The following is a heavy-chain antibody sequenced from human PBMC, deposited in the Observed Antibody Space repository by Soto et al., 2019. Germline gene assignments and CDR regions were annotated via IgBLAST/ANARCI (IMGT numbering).Heavy chain of an antibody. V-gene: IGHV3-23*01. D-gene: IGHD3-22*01. CDR3: AKEVYYYDSSGSQNWFDP. CDR1: GFTFSTYA. Sequence: EVQMLESGGGLVQPGGSLRLSCAASGFTFSTYAMSWVRQAPGKGLEWVSSISGGGGRTYYADSVKGRFTISRDNSKNALYLQLNSLRAEDTAVYYCAKEVYYYDSSGSQNWFDPWGQGTLVTVSS. J-gene: IGHJ5*02. CDR2: ISGGGGRT.